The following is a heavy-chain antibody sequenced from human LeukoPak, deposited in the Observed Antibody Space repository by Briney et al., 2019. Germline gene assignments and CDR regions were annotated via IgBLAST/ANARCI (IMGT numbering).Heavy chain of an antibody. CDR2: ISWNGGSI. V-gene: IGHV3-9*01. J-gene: IGHJ6*02. D-gene: IGHD2-2*01. CDR1: GFTFDDYA. Sequence: GGSLRLSCAASGFTFDDYAMHWVRQAPGKGLEWVSGISWNGGSIGYADSVKGRFTISRDNAKNSLYLQMNSLRAEDTALYYCAKEIDCSSTSCYGDYYYYGMDVWGQGTTVTVSS. CDR3: AKEIDCSSTSCYGDYYYYGMDV.